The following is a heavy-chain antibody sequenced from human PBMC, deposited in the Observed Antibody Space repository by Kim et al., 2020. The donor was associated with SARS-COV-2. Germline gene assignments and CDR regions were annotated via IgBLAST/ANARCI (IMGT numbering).Heavy chain of an antibody. CDR1: GFTFSSYA. CDR3: ARLSGDPTYLRGYYGMDV. D-gene: IGHD7-27*01. J-gene: IGHJ6*01. CDR2: ISYDGSNK. V-gene: IGHV3-30-3*01. Sequence: GGSLRLSCAASGFTFSSYAMHWVRQAPGKGLEWVAVISYDGSNKYYADSVKGRFTISRDNSKNTLYLQMNSLRAEDTAVYYCARLSGDPTYLRGYYGMDV.